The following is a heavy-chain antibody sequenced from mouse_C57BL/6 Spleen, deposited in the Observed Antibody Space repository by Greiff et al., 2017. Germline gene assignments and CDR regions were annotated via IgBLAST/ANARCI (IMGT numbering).Heavy chain of an antibody. CDR2: IYPGDGDT. V-gene: IGHV1-82*01. Sequence: QVQLQQSGPELVKPGPSVKISCTASGYAFSSSWMNWVQQRPGKGLEWIGRIYPGDGDTNYNGKFKGKTTLTADKNSRTDYMQHSSLTSEDAAVYFCAGGDSKAYWGQGTLVTVSA. D-gene: IGHD2-5*01. CDR3: AGGDSKAY. CDR1: GYAFSSSW. J-gene: IGHJ3*01.